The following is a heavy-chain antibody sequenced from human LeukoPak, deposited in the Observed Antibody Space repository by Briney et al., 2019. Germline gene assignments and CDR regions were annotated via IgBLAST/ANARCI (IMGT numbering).Heavy chain of an antibody. D-gene: IGHD2-21*01. CDR1: GYTFTGYY. CDR3: ARACEVVNCELDY. V-gene: IGHV1-46*01. J-gene: IGHJ4*02. CDR2: INPNSGST. Sequence: ASVKVSCKASGYTFTGYYMHWVRQAPGQGLEWMGRINPNSGSTSYAQKFQGRVTMTRDTSTSTVYMELSSLRSEDTAVYYCARACEVVNCELDYWGQGTLVTVSS.